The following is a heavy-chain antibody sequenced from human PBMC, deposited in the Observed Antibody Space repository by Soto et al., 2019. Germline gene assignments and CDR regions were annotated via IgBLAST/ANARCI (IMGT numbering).Heavy chain of an antibody. CDR2: IYYSGST. CDR3: ARTTSWYGDDY. Sequence: SETLSLTCTVSGGSISSGGYYWSWIRQHPGKGLEWIGYIYYSGSTYYNPSLKSRVTISVDTSKNQFSLKLSSVTAADTAVYYCARTTSWYGDDYWGQGTLVTVS. D-gene: IGHD6-13*01. V-gene: IGHV4-31*03. CDR1: GGSISSGGYY. J-gene: IGHJ4*02.